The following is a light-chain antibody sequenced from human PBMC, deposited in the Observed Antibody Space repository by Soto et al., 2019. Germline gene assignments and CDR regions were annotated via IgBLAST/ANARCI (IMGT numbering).Light chain of an antibody. CDR1: QSVSSSY. J-gene: IGKJ3*01. Sequence: EIVLTQSRGTLSLSPGERATRSCRASQSVSSSYLAWYQQKPGQAPRLLIYGASIRATDIPDMFSGSGSGTDTTLTVSSLAPENCAVYYCEQYPSSSPLFSFGPRPNLDI. V-gene: IGKV3-20*01. CDR3: EQYPSSSPLFS. CDR2: GAS.